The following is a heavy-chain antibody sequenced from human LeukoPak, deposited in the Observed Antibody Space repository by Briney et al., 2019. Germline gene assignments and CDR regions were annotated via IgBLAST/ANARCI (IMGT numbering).Heavy chain of an antibody. Sequence: ASVKVSCKASGGTFSSYAISWVRQAPGQGLEWMGRIIPILGIANYAQKFQGRVTITADKSTSTAYMEPSSLRSEDTAVYYCARLPLTADSAFDIWGQGTMVTVSS. CDR3: ARLPLTADSAFDI. J-gene: IGHJ3*02. D-gene: IGHD5-18*01. CDR2: IIPILGIA. CDR1: GGTFSSYA. V-gene: IGHV1-69*04.